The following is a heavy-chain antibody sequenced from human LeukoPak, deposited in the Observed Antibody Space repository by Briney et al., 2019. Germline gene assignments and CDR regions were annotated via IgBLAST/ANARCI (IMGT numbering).Heavy chain of an antibody. D-gene: IGHD5-24*01. CDR1: GFTFTNSA. Sequence: GISLKVSCKASGFTFTNSAMQWVRQARGQRLEWIGWIVVGSGNTNYAQKFQERVTITRDMSTSTAYMEVRSLRSEDTAVYYCAADNQQITVWGQGTLVTVSS. J-gene: IGHJ4*02. V-gene: IGHV1-58*02. CDR2: IVVGSGNT. CDR3: AADNQQITV.